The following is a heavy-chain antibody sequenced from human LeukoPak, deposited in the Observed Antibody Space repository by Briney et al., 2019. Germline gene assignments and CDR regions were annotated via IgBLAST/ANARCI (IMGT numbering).Heavy chain of an antibody. CDR3: ARQQYSSSWLGYYYYMDV. Sequence: SGTLSLTCAVSGGSISSSNWWSWVRQPPGKGLEWIGEIYHSGSTNYNPSLKSRVTISVDKSKNQFSLKLSSVTAADTAVYYCARQQYSSSWLGYYYYMDVWGKGTTVTVSS. J-gene: IGHJ6*03. CDR1: GGSISSSNW. CDR2: IYHSGST. V-gene: IGHV4-4*02. D-gene: IGHD6-13*01.